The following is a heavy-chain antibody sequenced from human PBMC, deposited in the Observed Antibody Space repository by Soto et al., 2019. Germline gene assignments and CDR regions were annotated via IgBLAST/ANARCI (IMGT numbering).Heavy chain of an antibody. CDR2: FDPEDGET. V-gene: IGHV1-24*01. CDR1: GYTLTELS. Sequence: ASVKVSCKVSGYTLTELSMHWVRQAPGKGLEWMGGFDPEDGETIYAQKFQGRVTMTEDTSTDTAYMELSSLRSEDTAVYYCATDSSAGGYYYYGMDVCGQGTTVTVS. J-gene: IGHJ6*02. CDR3: ATDSSAGGYYYYGMDV. D-gene: IGHD6-6*01.